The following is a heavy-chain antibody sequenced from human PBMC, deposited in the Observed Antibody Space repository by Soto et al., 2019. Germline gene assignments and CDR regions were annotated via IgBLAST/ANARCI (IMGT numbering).Heavy chain of an antibody. J-gene: IGHJ6*02. CDR3: ARDRKGRWLQKYYYYGMDV. D-gene: IGHD5-12*01. Sequence: ASVKVSCKASGYTFTGYYMHWVRQAPGQELEWMGWINPNSGGTNYAQKFQGWVTMTRDTSISTAYMELSRLRSDDTAVYYCARDRKGRWLQKYYYYGMDVWGQGTTVTVSS. V-gene: IGHV1-2*04. CDR1: GYTFTGYY. CDR2: INPNSGGT.